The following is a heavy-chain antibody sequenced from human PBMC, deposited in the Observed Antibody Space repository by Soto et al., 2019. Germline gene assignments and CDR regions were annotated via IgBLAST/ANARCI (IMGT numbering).Heavy chain of an antibody. V-gene: IGHV4-31*03. CDR2: IYYSGST. D-gene: IGHD3-10*01. CDR1: GGSISSGGYY. CDR3: ERGPHYGSGSYFY. Sequence: SETLSLTCTVSGGSISSGGYYWSWIRQHPGKGLEWIGYIYYSGSTYYNPSLKSRVTISVDTSKNQFSLKLSSVTAADTAVYYCERGPHYGSGSYFYWGQGTLVTVSS. J-gene: IGHJ4*02.